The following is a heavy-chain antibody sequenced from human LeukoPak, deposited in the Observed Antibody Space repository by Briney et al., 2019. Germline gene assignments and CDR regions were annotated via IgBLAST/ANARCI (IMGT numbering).Heavy chain of an antibody. V-gene: IGHV4-38-2*02. CDR2: IYHSGSP. CDR3: ARVINDYSNYLSALDI. D-gene: IGHD4-11*01. Sequence: PSETLSLTCTVSDYSISSGYYWGWIRQPPGKGLEWIGSIYHSGSPYYNPSLKSRVTISVDTSKSQFSLKLSSVTAADTAVYYCARVINDYSNYLSALDIWGQGTMVTVSS. CDR1: DYSISSGYY. J-gene: IGHJ3*02.